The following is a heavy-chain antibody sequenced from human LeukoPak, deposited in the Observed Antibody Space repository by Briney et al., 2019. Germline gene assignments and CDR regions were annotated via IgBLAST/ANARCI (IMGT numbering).Heavy chain of an antibody. V-gene: IGHV3-21*01. CDR1: EFTFRDFA. D-gene: IGHD4-17*01. Sequence: PGGSLRLSGAASEFTFRDFAMNWVRKAQGKGLEWVSSITRVSTYTYYSESVQGRFTISRDNHKDLLYLQLNSLRGDDSGIYYCTRDRSDYGDPDAFDIWGQGTVVTVSS. J-gene: IGHJ3*02. CDR2: ITRVSTYT. CDR3: TRDRSDYGDPDAFDI.